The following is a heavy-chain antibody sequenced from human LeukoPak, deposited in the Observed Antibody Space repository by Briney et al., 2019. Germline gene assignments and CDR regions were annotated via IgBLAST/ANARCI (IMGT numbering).Heavy chain of an antibody. CDR2: IKQDGSEK. J-gene: IGHJ6*04. CDR1: GFSFSHYA. D-gene: IGHD3-10*02. V-gene: IGHV3-7*01. Sequence: PGGSLRLSCVASGFSFSHYAIHWVRQAPGKGLEWVANIKQDGSEKYYVDSVKGRFTISRDNAKNSLYLQMNSLRAEDTAVYYCAELGITMIGGVWGKGTTVTISS. CDR3: AELGITMIGGV.